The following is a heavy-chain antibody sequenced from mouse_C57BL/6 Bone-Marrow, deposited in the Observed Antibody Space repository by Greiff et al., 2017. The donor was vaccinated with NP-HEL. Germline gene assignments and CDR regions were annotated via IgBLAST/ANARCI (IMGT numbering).Heavy chain of an antibody. D-gene: IGHD2-4*01. Sequence: EVKLQQSGAELVRPGASVKLSCTASGFNIKDYYMHWVQQRPEQGLEWIGRIDPEGGDTEYAPKFQGKATMTADTSSNTAYLQLSILTSEDTAVYYCTTDYYDYLGFAYWGQGTLVTVSA. V-gene: IGHV14-1*01. CDR2: IDPEGGDT. CDR3: TTDYYDYLGFAY. J-gene: IGHJ3*01. CDR1: GFNIKDYY.